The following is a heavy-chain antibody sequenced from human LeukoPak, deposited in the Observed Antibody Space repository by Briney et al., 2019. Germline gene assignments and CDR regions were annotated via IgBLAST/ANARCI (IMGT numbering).Heavy chain of an antibody. CDR3: ARGRGLLWFGELRGWFDP. Sequence: SQTLSLTCTVSGGSISSYYWSWIRQPPGKGLEWIGDIYYSGSTNYNPSLKSRVTISVDTFKNQFSRRLSSVTAADTAVYYCARGRGLLWFGELRGWFDPWGQGTLVTVSS. CDR2: IYYSGST. V-gene: IGHV4-59*01. D-gene: IGHD3-10*01. J-gene: IGHJ5*02. CDR1: GGSISSYY.